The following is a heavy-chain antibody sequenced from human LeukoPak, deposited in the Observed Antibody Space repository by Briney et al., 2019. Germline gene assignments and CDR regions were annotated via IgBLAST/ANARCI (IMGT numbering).Heavy chain of an antibody. Sequence: GGSLRLSCAASGFTFSTYWMTWVRQAPGKGLEWVANIKQDGSEKFYVDSVKGRFTVSRDNAKNSLYLQMNSLRAEDTAVYYCARAISSTEGGYWGQGTLVTVSS. CDR3: ARAISSTEGGY. J-gene: IGHJ4*02. CDR2: IKQDGSEK. CDR1: GFTFSTYW. V-gene: IGHV3-7*01. D-gene: IGHD6-13*01.